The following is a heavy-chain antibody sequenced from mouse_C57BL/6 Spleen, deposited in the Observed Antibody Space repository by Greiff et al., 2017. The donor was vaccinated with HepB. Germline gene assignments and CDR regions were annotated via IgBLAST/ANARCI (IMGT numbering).Heavy chain of an antibody. D-gene: IGHD1-1*01. Sequence: VQLQQSGAELAKPGASVKLSCKASGYTFTSYWMHWVKQRPGQGLEWIGYINPSSGYTKYNQKFKDKATLTADKSSSTAYMQLSSLTYEDSAVYDCARYGSPYYYAMDYWGQGTSVTVSS. CDR3: ARYGSPYYYAMDY. CDR1: GYTFTSYW. J-gene: IGHJ4*01. V-gene: IGHV1-7*01. CDR2: INPSSGYT.